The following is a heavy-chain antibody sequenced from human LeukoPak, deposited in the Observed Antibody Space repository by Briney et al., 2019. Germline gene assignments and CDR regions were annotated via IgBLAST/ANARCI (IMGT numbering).Heavy chain of an antibody. V-gene: IGHV3-23*01. J-gene: IGHJ4*02. CDR1: GFTFSSYA. CDR2: ISGSGGST. Sequence: GGSLRLSCAASGFTFSSYAMSWVRQAPGKGLEWVSAISGSGGSTYYADSVKGRFTISRDNSKNTLYLQMNSLRAEDTAVYYCATTEGTYYYGSSGYTDYWGQGTLVTVSS. CDR3: ATTEGTYYYGSSGYTDY. D-gene: IGHD3-22*01.